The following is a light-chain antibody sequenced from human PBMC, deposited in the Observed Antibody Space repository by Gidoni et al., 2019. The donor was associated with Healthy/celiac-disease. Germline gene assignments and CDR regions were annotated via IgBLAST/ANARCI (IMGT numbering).Light chain of an antibody. CDR1: KLGDKY. CDR3: QAWDSSTASVV. J-gene: IGLJ2*01. Sequence: SYELTQQPSVSVSPGQTASITCSGDKLGDKYACWYQQKPGQSPVLVIYQDSKRPSGIPERFSSSNSGNTATLTISGTQAMDEADYYCQAWDSSTASVVFGGGTKLTVL. CDR2: QDS. V-gene: IGLV3-1*01.